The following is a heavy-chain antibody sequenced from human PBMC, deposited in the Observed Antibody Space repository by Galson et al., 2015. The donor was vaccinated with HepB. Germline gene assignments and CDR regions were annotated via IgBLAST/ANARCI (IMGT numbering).Heavy chain of an antibody. CDR3: ARVAYCGGDCYSESDYYYYMDV. CDR1: GGSISSYY. D-gene: IGHD2-21*01. V-gene: IGHV4-59*01. CDR2: IYYSGST. J-gene: IGHJ6*03. Sequence: LSLTCTVSGGSISSYYWSWIRQPPGKGLEWIGYIYYSGSTNYNPSLKSRVTISVDTSKNQFSLKLSSVTAADTAVYYCARVAYCGGDCYSESDYYYYMDVWGKGTTVTVSS.